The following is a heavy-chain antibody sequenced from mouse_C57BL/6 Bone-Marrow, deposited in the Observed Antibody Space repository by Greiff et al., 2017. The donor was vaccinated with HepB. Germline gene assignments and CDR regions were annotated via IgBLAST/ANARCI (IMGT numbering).Heavy chain of an antibody. Sequence: QVQLQQSGAELVRPGTSVKMSCKASGYTFTNYWIGWAKQRPGHGLEWIGDIYPGGGYTNYNEKFKGKATLTADKSSSTAYMQFSSLTSEDSAIYYCARSGITTVVAFDYWGQGTTLTVSS. V-gene: IGHV1-63*01. CDR2: IYPGGGYT. CDR1: GYTFTNYW. D-gene: IGHD1-1*01. J-gene: IGHJ2*01. CDR3: ARSGITTVVAFDY.